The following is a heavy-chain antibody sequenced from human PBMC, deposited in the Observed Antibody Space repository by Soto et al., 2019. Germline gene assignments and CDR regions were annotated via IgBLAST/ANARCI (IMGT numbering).Heavy chain of an antibody. J-gene: IGHJ4*02. CDR3: AKGGGSGPVEMATNPKSRPSSYTQIH. D-gene: IGHD5-12*01. CDR2: ISGSGGST. V-gene: IGHV3-23*01. CDR1: GFTFSSYA. Sequence: GGSLRLSCAASGFTFSSYAMSWVRQAPGKGLEWVSAISGSGGSTYYADSVKGRFTISRDNSKNTLYLQMNSLRAEDTAVYYCAKGGGSGPVEMATNPKSRPSSYTQIHWGQGTLVTVSS.